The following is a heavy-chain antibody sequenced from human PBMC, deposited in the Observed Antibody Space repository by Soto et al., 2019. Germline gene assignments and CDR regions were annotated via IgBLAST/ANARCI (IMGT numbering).Heavy chain of an antibody. CDR2: INHSGST. CDR3: ARGRYYDYVWGSYRHDAYFDY. J-gene: IGHJ4*02. V-gene: IGHV4-34*01. CDR1: GGSFSGYY. Sequence: KTSETLSLTCAVYGGSFSGYYWSWIRQPPGKGLEWIGEINHSGSTNYNPSLKSRVTISVDTSKNQFSLKLSSVTAADTAVYYCARGRYYDYVWGSYRHDAYFDYWGQGTLVTVSS. D-gene: IGHD3-16*02.